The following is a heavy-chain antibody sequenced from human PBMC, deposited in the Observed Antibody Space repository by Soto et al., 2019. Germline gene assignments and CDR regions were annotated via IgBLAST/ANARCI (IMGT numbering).Heavy chain of an antibody. D-gene: IGHD4-17*01. CDR1: GFTFSSYA. J-gene: IGHJ4*02. CDR3: TRDAGDYDVALDN. CDR2: ISYDGSNK. Sequence: QVQLVESGGGVVQPGRSLRLSCAASGFTFSSYAMHWVRQAPGKGLEWVAVISYDGSNKYYADSVKGRFTISRDNSKKPLLLQMNSLRAEDTAEYYCTRDAGDYDVALDNWGQGTLVTVPS. V-gene: IGHV3-30-3*01.